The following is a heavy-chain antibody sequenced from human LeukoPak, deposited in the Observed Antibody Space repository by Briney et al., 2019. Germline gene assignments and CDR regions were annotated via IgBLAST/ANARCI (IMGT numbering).Heavy chain of an antibody. V-gene: IGHV3-30*04. CDR3: AKSSTSVLFDY. CDR1: GFTFSSYA. CDR2: ISYDGSNK. J-gene: IGHJ4*02. D-gene: IGHD2-2*01. Sequence: GRSLRLSCAASGFTFSSYAMHWVRQAPGKGLEWVAVISYDGSNKYYADSVKGRFTISRDNSKNTLYLQMNSLRAEDTAVYYCAKSSTSVLFDYWGQGTLVTVSS.